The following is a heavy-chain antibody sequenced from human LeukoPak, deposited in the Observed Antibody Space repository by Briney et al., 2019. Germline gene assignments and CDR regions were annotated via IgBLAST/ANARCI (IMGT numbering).Heavy chain of an antibody. CDR2: INHSGST. V-gene: IGHV4-34*01. CDR1: GGSFSGYY. CDR3: ARGRRGYSYGYTHDY. Sequence: PSETLSLTCAVYGGSFSGYYWSWIRQPPGKGLEWIGEINHSGSTNYNPSLKSRVTISVDTSKNQFSLKLSSVTAADTAVYYCARGRRGYSYGYTHDYWGQGTLVTVSS. J-gene: IGHJ4*02. D-gene: IGHD5-18*01.